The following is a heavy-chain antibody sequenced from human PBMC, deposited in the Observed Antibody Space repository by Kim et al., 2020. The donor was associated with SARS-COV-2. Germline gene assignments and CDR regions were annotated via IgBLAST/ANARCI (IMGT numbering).Heavy chain of an antibody. V-gene: IGHV4-59*01. J-gene: IGHJ4*02. CDR1: GGSISSYY. Sequence: SETLSLTCTVSGGSISSYYWSWIRQPPGKGLEWIGYIYYSGSTNYNPSLKSRVTISVDTSKNQFSLKLSSVTAADTAVYYCARDSGSYDYWGQGTLVTVSS. D-gene: IGHD1-26*01. CDR2: IYYSGST. CDR3: ARDSGSYDY.